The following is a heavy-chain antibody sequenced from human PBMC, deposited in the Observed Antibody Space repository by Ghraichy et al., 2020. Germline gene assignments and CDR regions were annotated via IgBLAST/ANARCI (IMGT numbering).Heavy chain of an antibody. CDR1: GFTFSSYT. CDR3: ARDRMGASTSTTCYGSY. Sequence: GGSLRLSCAASGFTFSSYTMNWVRQAPGKGLEWVSSISSSGTYIYYADSVKGRFTISRDNAKNSLYLQMNSLRAEDTAVYYCARDRMGASTSTTCYGSYSGQPTLVTVPS. CDR2: ISSSGTYI. J-gene: IGHJ4*02. D-gene: IGHD2-2*01. V-gene: IGHV3-21*06.